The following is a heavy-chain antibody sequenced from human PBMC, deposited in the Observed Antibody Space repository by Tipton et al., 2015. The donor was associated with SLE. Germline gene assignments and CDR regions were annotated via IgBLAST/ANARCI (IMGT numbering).Heavy chain of an antibody. CDR2: IYATGIT. Sequence: TLSLTCTVSGGSVSSTNYYWSWIRQPAGRGLEWIGHIYATGITNYNPSLKSRVTISVDTSKNQFSLKLSSVTAADTAVYYCARDKNGDYYDYWGQGTLVTVSS. CDR1: GGSVSSTNYY. D-gene: IGHD4-17*01. V-gene: IGHV4-61*09. J-gene: IGHJ4*02. CDR3: ARDKNGDYYDY.